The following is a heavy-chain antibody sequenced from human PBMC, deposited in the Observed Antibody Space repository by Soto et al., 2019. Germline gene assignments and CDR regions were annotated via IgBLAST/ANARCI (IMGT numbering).Heavy chain of an antibody. CDR1: GYTLTELS. Sequence: ASVKVSCKVSGYTLTELSMHWVRQAPGKGLEWMGGFDPEDGDTIYAQKFQGRVTMTEDTSTDTAYMELSSLRSEDTAVYYCATTPDAIYGSGRTFDYWGQGTLVTVSS. D-gene: IGHD3-10*01. CDR3: ATTPDAIYGSGRTFDY. CDR2: FDPEDGDT. J-gene: IGHJ4*02. V-gene: IGHV1-24*01.